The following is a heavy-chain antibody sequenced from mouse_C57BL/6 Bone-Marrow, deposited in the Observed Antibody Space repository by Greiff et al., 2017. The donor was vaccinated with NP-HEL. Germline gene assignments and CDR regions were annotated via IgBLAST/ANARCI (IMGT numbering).Heavy chain of an antibody. V-gene: IGHV7-3*01. CDR1: GFTFTDYY. Sequence: DVQLQESGGGLVQPGGSLSLSCAASGFTFTDYYMSWVRQPPGQALEWLGFIRHTANGYTYEYSSSVKGRFTISRDNSQSILYLQMNALRAEDSATYYCARYPDYDYWGQGTSVTVSS. J-gene: IGHJ4*01. CDR2: IRHTANGYTY. CDR3: ARYPDYDY. D-gene: IGHD1-1*02.